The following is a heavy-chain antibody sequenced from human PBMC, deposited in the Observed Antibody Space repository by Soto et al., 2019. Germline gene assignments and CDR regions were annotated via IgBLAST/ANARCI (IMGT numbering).Heavy chain of an antibody. Sequence: SETLSLTCAVSGYSISNGDYWGWSRQAPGKGLEWIGSVYYSGSTHYEPSLRGRIAISVDTLKNQFSLRLTSVTAADTAMYFCARNISTHFDSWGQGIPVTVSS. CDR3: ARNISTHFDS. J-gene: IGHJ4*02. V-gene: IGHV4-38-2*01. D-gene: IGHD3-9*01. CDR2: VYYSGST. CDR1: GYSISNGDY.